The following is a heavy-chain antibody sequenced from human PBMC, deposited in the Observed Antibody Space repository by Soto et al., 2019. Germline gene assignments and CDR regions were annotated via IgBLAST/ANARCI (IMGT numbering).Heavy chain of an antibody. CDR2: INDRGSI. CDR1: GGSFSGYY. D-gene: IGHD3-9*01. J-gene: IGHJ2*01. Sequence: QVQLQQWGAGPLRPLETLSLTCGVSGGSFSGYYWAWIRQSPGQGLEWIGEINDRGSINYNPSPKSRVSISVDTSKNHYSLKLRSVTAADTAVYYCARESHDILTGPPWVWYFDLWGRGTLVTVSS. V-gene: IGHV4-34*01. CDR3: ARESHDILTGPPWVWYFDL.